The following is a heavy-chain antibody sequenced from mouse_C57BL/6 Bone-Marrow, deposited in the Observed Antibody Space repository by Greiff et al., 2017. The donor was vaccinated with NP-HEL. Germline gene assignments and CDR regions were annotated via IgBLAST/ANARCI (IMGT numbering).Heavy chain of an antibody. CDR2: IYPGSGST. J-gene: IGHJ2*01. Sequence: QVQLQQSGAELVKPGASVKLSCKASGYTFTSYWITWVKQRPGQGLEWIGDIYPGSGSTNYNEKFKSKATLTVDKSSSTAYMQLSSLTSEDSAVYYCARYESTVVPYYFEYWGQGNTPTVFS. D-gene: IGHD1-1*01. V-gene: IGHV1-55*01. CDR1: GYTFTSYW. CDR3: ARYESTVVPYYFEY.